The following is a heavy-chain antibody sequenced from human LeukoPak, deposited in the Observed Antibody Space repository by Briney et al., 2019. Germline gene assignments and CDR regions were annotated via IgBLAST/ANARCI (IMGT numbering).Heavy chain of an antibody. CDR1: GGSFSGFY. J-gene: IGHJ4*02. D-gene: IGHD2-15*01. CDR2: INHSRST. V-gene: IGHV4-34*01. CDR3: ARRLVGLTFDY. Sequence: PSETLSLTCTVYGGSFSGFYWSWIRQPPGKGLEWIGEINHSRSTNYNPSLKGRVTISVDTSKNQFSLKLSSVTAADTAVYYCARRLVGLTFDYWGQGTLVTVSS.